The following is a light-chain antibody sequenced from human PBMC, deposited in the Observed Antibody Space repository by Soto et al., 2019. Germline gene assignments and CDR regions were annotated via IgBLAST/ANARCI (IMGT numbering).Light chain of an antibody. V-gene: IGKV1-33*01. Sequence: DIQMTQSPSSLSASVGDRVTITCQASQDITNYLNWYQQRPGTAPKLLIYDASNLETGAPSRFSGSRSGTNFTFTISSLQPEDIATYFCLQYDTLYTFGGGTKVEIK. J-gene: IGKJ4*01. CDR2: DAS. CDR1: QDITNY. CDR3: LQYDTLYT.